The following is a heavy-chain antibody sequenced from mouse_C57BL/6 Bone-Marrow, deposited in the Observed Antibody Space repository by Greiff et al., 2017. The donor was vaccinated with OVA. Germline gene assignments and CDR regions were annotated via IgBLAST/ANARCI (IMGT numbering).Heavy chain of an antibody. CDR2: INPNNGGT. J-gene: IGHJ1*03. D-gene: IGHD1-1*01. Sequence: EVQRVESGPELVKPGASVKMSCKASGYTFTDYNMHWVKQSHGKSLEWIGYINPNNGGTSYNRKFKGKATLTVNKSSSTAYMELRSLTSEDSAVYYCARNGSSYHWYFDVWGTGTTVTVSS. CDR1: GYTFTDYN. V-gene: IGHV1-22*01. CDR3: ARNGSSYHWYFDV.